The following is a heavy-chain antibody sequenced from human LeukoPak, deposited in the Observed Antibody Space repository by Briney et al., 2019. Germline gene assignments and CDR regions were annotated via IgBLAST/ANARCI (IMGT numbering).Heavy chain of an antibody. CDR3: ARDVADCGGGSCYSWFDP. CDR2: IYTSGST. D-gene: IGHD2-15*01. Sequence: SETLSLTCAVYGGSFSGYYWSWIRQPPGKGLEWIGRIYTSGSTNYNPSLNSRVTISVDTSKNQFSLKLSSVTAADTAVYYCARDVADCGGGSCYSWFDPWGQGTLVTVSS. CDR1: GGSFSGYY. J-gene: IGHJ5*02. V-gene: IGHV4-4*08.